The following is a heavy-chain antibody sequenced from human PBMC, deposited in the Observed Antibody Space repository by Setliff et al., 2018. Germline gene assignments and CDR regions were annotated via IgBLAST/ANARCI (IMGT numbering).Heavy chain of an antibody. CDR2: ILDDGVKK. Sequence: PGESLKISCAASGFTFSTYRMHWVRQAPGKGLEWVAVILDDGVKKCHADSVKGRFTISRDNSKNTLYLQMNSLRPEDTAVNYCARTCSGSGCYAGLESWGQGTPVTVSS. D-gene: IGHD2-15*01. V-gene: IGHV3-30*03. CDR3: ARTCSGSGCYAGLES. J-gene: IGHJ4*02. CDR1: GFTFSTYR.